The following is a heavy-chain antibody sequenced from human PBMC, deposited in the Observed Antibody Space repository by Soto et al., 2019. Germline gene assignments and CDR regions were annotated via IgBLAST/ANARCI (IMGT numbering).Heavy chain of an antibody. V-gene: IGHV4-4*07. J-gene: IGHJ6*02. CDR1: GASISNAY. CDR2: IHSSGTF. Sequence: PSETLSLTCTVSGASISNAYWSWIRQAAGKRLEWIGRIHSSGTFNYNPSLKGRVSISRDTSKNQISLKLSSVTAADTAVYYCARDNIVSKGYGMDVWGQGTTVTVSS. CDR3: ARDNIVSKGYGMDV. D-gene: IGHD5-12*01.